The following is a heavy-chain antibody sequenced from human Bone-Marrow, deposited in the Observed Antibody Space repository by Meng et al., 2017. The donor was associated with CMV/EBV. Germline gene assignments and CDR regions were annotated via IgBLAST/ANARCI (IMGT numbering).Heavy chain of an antibody. CDR1: AYTPIDCG. CDR3: ARQRPCNAGDCYFSAD. D-gene: IGHD2-21*01. J-gene: IGHJ4*02. Sequence: EINELGASVDVSCKCAAYTPIDCGCDGVRQAPGQELEWMGWISAYNGYTRNAQKFQGRVTMTTDTSTSTAYMALRSLTSDDTAVYYCARQRPCNAGDCYFSADWGQGTLVTVSS. CDR2: ISAYNGYT. V-gene: IGHV1-18*01.